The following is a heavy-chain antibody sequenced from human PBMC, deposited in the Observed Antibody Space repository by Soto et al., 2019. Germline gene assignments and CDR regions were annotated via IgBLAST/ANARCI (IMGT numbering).Heavy chain of an antibody. Sequence: PGGSLRLSCAASGFTFSAYAMSWVRQAPGKGLEWVSVISGSGDSTYYADSVKGRLTISRDNSKNTLYLQINSLRVEDTATYYCAKASCSGPSCFRFDSWGQGSLVTVSS. CDR1: GFTFSAYA. D-gene: IGHD2-15*01. J-gene: IGHJ4*02. CDR3: AKASCSGPSCFRFDS. CDR2: ISGSGDST. V-gene: IGHV3-23*01.